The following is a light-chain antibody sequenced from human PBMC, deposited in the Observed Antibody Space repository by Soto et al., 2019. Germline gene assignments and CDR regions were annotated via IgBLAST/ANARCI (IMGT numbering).Light chain of an antibody. J-gene: IGLJ1*01. CDR2: EVS. CDR1: SSDVGSYNY. V-gene: IGLV2-14*01. Sequence: QSVLAQPASVSGSPGQSITISCTGTSSDVGSYNYVSWYQQHPGKAPKLMIYEVSDRPSGISSRFSGSKSGNTASLTISGLQTEDEADYYCCSYAGSHTKYVFGTGTKVTVL. CDR3: CSYAGSHTKYV.